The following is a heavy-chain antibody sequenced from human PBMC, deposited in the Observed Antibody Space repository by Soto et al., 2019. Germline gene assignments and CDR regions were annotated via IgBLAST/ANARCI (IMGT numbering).Heavy chain of an antibody. CDR3: ARRGYSSGWYKYGY. CDR2: IYYSGST. D-gene: IGHD6-19*01. J-gene: IGHJ4*02. V-gene: IGHV4-39*01. Sequence: SETLSLACIYSVRTITKGNYYCGWIRQPPGKGLEWIWSIYYSGSTYYNPSLKSRVTISVDTSKNQFSLKLSSVTAADTAVYYCARRGYSSGWYKYGYWGQG. CDR1: VRTITKGNYY.